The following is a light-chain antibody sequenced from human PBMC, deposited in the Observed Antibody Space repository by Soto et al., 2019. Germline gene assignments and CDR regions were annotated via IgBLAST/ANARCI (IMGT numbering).Light chain of an antibody. CDR1: QSVSNY. CDR3: QQRSDWPIT. J-gene: IGKJ5*01. CDR2: DVS. Sequence: IVVTQFPFTLSLSPGERATLSCRASQSVSNYLAWYQQKPGQAPRLLIYDVSTRATGVPARFSGSGSGTDFTLTITSLEPEDFAVYSCQQRSDWPITFGQGTRLEIK. V-gene: IGKV3-11*01.